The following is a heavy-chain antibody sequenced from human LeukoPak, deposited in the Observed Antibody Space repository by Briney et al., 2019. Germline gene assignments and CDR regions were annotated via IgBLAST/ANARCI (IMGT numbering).Heavy chain of an antibody. D-gene: IGHD3-3*01. CDR1: GGSISTYS. CDR2: NYFSGTT. CDR3: ARFGGYDFWSGYDAFDI. Sequence: SETLSLTCTISGGSISTYSWNWIRQPPGKGLEWIGYNYFSGTTNYNPSLKSRVTISVDTSKNQFSLKLSSVTAADTAVYYCARFGGYDFWSGYDAFDIWGQGTMVTVSS. V-gene: IGHV4-59*01. J-gene: IGHJ3*02.